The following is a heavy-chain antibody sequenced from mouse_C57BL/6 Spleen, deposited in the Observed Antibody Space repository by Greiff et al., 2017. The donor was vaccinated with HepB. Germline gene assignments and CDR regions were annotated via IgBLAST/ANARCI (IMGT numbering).Heavy chain of an antibody. J-gene: IGHJ4*01. CDR3: ARDYDGYYAMDY. CDR1: GYTFTSYG. CDR2: IYPRSGNT. Sequence: QVQLQQSGAELARPGASVKLSCKASGYTFTSYGISWVKQRTGQGLEWIGEIYPRSGNTYYNEKFKGKATLTADKSSSTAYIELRSLTSEDSAVYFCARDYDGYYAMDYWGQGTSVTVSS. D-gene: IGHD2-3*01. V-gene: IGHV1-81*01.